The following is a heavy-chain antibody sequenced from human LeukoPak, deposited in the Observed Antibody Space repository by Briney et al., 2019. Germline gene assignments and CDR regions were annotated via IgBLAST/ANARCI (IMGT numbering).Heavy chain of an antibody. CDR3: AKDVGKWESLHFFDY. CDR1: GFTLSTDA. J-gene: IGHJ4*02. D-gene: IGHD1-26*01. CDR2: ISEDGAST. Sequence: GGSLRLSCLTSGFTLSTDAMSWVRQAPGKGLEWISGISEDGASTYYADSVKGRFTISRDDSRNTLYLQMNSLRGDDTAVYYCAKDVGKWESLHFFDYWGQGTLVTVSS. V-gene: IGHV3-23*01.